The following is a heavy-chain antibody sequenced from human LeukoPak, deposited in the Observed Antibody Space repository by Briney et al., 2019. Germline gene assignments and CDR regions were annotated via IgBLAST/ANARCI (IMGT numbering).Heavy chain of an antibody. D-gene: IGHD3-16*02. V-gene: IGHV4-34*01. Sequence: SETLSLTCAVYGGSFSGYYWSWIRQPPGKGLEWIGEINHSGSTNYNSSLKSRVTISVDTSKNQFSLKLSSVTAADTAVYYCARRSRGDYVWGSYRYSLYFDYWGQGTLVTVSS. CDR3: ARRSRGDYVWGSYRYSLYFDY. CDR2: INHSGST. J-gene: IGHJ4*02. CDR1: GGSFSGYY.